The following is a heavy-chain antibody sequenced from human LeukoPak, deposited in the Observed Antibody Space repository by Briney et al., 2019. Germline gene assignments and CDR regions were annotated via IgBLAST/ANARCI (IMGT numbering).Heavy chain of an antibody. V-gene: IGHV3-30*02. CDR3: ARGPSGYHNT. J-gene: IGHJ4*02. CDR1: GFTFSNYG. D-gene: IGHD5-12*01. Sequence: GGSLRLSCAASGFTFSNYGIHWVRQAPGKGLEWVTFIRYDGNNKYYADSVKGRFTISRDNSKNMVYLQMNSLRAEDTAVYYCARGPSGYHNTGGQGTLVTVSS. CDR2: IRYDGNNK.